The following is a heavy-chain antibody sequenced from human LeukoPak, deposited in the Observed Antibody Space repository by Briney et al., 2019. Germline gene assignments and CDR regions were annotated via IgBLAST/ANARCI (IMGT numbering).Heavy chain of an antibody. V-gene: IGHV3-23*01. Sequence: GGSLRLSCAASGFTFSSYAMNWVRQAPGKGLEWVSGISGNGGSTSYADSVKGRFTISRDNSKNTLYLQMNSLRAEDTTVYYCARDLYAAMVKVRAFDIWGQGTMVTVSS. CDR3: ARDLYAAMVKVRAFDI. CDR1: GFTFSSYA. CDR2: ISGNGGST. D-gene: IGHD5-18*01. J-gene: IGHJ3*02.